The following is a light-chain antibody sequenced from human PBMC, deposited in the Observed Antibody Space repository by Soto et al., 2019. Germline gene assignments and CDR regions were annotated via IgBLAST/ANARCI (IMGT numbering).Light chain of an antibody. CDR2: DAS. J-gene: IGKJ1*01. Sequence: ILMTQSPATLSVSPGERATLSCRASQGVRNNLAWYQHKPGQAPRLLIYDASTRATGIPARFSGSGSGTDFTLPIRGLQSEDVAVYYCQQYNNWPPWTFGQGTRVDIK. V-gene: IGKV3-15*01. CDR1: QGVRNN. CDR3: QQYNNWPPWT.